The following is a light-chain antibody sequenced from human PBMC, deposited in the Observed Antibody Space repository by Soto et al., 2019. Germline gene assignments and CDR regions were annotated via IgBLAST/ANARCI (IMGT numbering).Light chain of an antibody. CDR1: SSDVGGYNY. Sequence: QSALTQPAAVSGSPGQSITISCTGSSSDVGGYNYVSWYQHHPGKAPKFILYEVSNRPSGVSNRFSGSKSGITASLTISGLRAEDEADYYCNSYTITSTYVFGSGTKVTVL. V-gene: IGLV2-14*01. J-gene: IGLJ1*01. CDR3: NSYTITSTYV. CDR2: EVS.